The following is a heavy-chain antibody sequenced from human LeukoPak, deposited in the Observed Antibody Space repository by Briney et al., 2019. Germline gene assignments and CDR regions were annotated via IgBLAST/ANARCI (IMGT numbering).Heavy chain of an antibody. CDR3: ARVAAEVVGVPGAIGFGWLRRDYYYMDV. CDR1: GYTFTNQH. Sequence: GASVKVSCKASGYTFTNQHIHWVRQAPGEGLEWMGIINPSGGSTSYAQKFQGRVTMTRDMSTSTVYMELSSLRSEDTAVYYCARVAAEVVGVPGAIGFGWLRRDYYYMDVWGKGTTVTVSS. D-gene: IGHD2-2*02. J-gene: IGHJ6*03. CDR2: INPSGGST. V-gene: IGHV1-46*01.